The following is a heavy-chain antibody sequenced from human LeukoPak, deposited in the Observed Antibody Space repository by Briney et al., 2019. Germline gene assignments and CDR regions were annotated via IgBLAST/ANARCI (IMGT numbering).Heavy chain of an antibody. CDR2: IYADGKA. CDR3: AKKRIVVAVGNCFDY. V-gene: IGHV3-53*01. D-gene: IGHD3-22*01. CDR1: GFDVKDNH. J-gene: IGHJ4*02. Sequence: GGSLRLSCAVSGFDVKDNHMYWVRPGPRKGLEWVSIIYADGKAYYADSVQGRFTISRDNSKNTLYLQMSSLRAEDTAVYYCAKKRIVVAVGNCFDYWGQGTLVTVSS.